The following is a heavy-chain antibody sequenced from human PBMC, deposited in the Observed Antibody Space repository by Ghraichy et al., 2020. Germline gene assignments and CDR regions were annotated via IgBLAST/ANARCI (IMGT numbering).Heavy chain of an antibody. CDR3: ASDDYIWGTYRYGAFDV. V-gene: IGHV4-4*07. J-gene: IGHJ3*01. CDR2: ISHGGNA. CDR1: GGSITSYY. D-gene: IGHD3-16*02. Sequence: ESLNISCTVSGGSITSYYWTWIRQPAGKGLEWIGRISHGGNANYNPSLKSRVTMSIDTSKNQFSLKLSSVTAADTAVYYCASDDYIWGTYRYGAFDVWGQGTMVTVSS.